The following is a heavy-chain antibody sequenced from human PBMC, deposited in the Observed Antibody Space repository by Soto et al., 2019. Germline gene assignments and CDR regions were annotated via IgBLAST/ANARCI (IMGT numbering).Heavy chain of an antibody. CDR1: GFTFRDHA. Sequence: LRLSCVGSGFTFRDHAMRWVRQAPGRGLEWVSAISANGASIQHADSVKGRFSVSRDNAKNTVYLQMDSLRTEDSAVYYCAKDRYYDTPGWFDPWGQGSRVTVSS. D-gene: IGHD3-22*01. CDR2: ISANGASI. V-gene: IGHV3-23*01. J-gene: IGHJ5*02. CDR3: AKDRYYDTPGWFDP.